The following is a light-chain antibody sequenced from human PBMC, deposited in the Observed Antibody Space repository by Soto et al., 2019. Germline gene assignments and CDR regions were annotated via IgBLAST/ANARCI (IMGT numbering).Light chain of an antibody. CDR1: QTISSW. CDR3: QHYTSYSEA. CDR2: KAS. J-gene: IGKJ1*01. V-gene: IGKV1-5*03. Sequence: DIQMTQSPSTLSGSVGDRVTITCRASQTISSWLAWYQQKPGKAPKLLIYKASTLKSGVPSRFSGSGSGTAFTLTISSLQPDDFATYYCQHYTSYSEAFGQGTKVDLK.